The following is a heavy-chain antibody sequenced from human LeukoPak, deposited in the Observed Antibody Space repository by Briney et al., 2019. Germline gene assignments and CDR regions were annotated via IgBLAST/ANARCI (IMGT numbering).Heavy chain of an antibody. J-gene: IGHJ6*02. CDR3: ARGPPSYLRYFDWLLYYGMDD. CDR1: GYTFTSYG. V-gene: IGHV1-18*01. Sequence: GASVKVSCKASGYTFTSYGISWVRQAPGQGLEWMGWISAYNGNTNYAQKLQGRVTMTTDTSTSTAYMELRSLRSDDTAVYYCARGPPSYLRYFDWLLYYGMDDWGQGTTVTVSS. CDR2: ISAYNGNT. D-gene: IGHD3-9*01.